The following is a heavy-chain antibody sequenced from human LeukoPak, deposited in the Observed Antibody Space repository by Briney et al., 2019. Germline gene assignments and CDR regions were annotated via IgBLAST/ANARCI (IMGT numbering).Heavy chain of an antibody. Sequence: SETLSLTCTVSGYSISSDYYWGWIRQPPGKGLEWIGSIYHSGSTYYNPSLKSRVTVSVDTSKNQFSLSLTSVTAADTAVYYCAREGSRRLYMDVWGRGTTVTVSS. CDR1: GYSISSDYY. CDR3: AREGSRRLYMDV. J-gene: IGHJ6*03. V-gene: IGHV4-38-2*02. D-gene: IGHD6-25*01. CDR2: IYHSGST.